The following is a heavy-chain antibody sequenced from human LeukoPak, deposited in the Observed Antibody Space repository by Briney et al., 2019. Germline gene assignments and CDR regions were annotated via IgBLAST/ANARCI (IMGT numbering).Heavy chain of an antibody. CDR1: GFSVSGYW. D-gene: IGHD6-13*01. Sequence: GGSLRLSCAVSGFSVSGYWMTWVRQAPGKGLEWVANIKQDGSEKNYVDSVKGRFTISRDNAENSLFLQMNSLRVEDTAVYYCAREWQGGIAAAGTRIEGDCWGQGTLVAVSS. J-gene: IGHJ4*02. CDR3: AREWQGGIAAAGTRIEGDC. CDR2: IKQDGSEK. V-gene: IGHV3-7*01.